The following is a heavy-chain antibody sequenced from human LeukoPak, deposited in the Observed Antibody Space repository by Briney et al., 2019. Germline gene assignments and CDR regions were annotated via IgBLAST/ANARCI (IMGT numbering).Heavy chain of an antibody. CDR3: ARDQYYDVSTYYEIDY. J-gene: IGHJ4*02. CDR2: ASYSGNT. V-gene: IGHV4-39*07. CDR1: GGSISSSSYY. D-gene: IGHD3-22*01. Sequence: SETLPLTCTVSGGSISSSSYYWAWIRQPPGKGLEWIGSASYSGNTYYNPSLKSRVTISVDTSKNQFSLKMSSVTAADTAVYYCARDQYYDVSTYYEIDYWGQGTLVTVSS.